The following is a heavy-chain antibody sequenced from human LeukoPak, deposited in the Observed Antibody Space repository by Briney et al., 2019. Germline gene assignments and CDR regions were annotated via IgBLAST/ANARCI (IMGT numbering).Heavy chain of an antibody. CDR1: GFTFSSYW. V-gene: IGHV3-7*01. Sequence: GGSLRLSCVASGFTFSSYWMGWARQAAGKGLEWVANIQPDGSEIFYVDSVRGRFTISRDNAKNSLYLQMNSLRAEDTAVYYCAELGITMIGGVWGKGTTVTISS. D-gene: IGHD3-10*02. CDR2: IQPDGSEI. CDR3: AELGITMIGGV. J-gene: IGHJ6*04.